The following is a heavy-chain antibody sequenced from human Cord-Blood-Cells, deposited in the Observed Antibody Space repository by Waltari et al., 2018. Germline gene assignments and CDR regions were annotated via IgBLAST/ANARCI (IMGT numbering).Heavy chain of an antibody. CDR1: GYTFTGSY. Sequence: QVQLVQSGAEVKKPGASVKVSCKASGYTFTGSYMHWVRQAPGQGLEWMGWINPNSGGTNYAQKFQGRVTMTRDTSISTAYMELSRLRSDDTAVYYCARGVGCSGGSCYPDYWGQGTLVTVSS. D-gene: IGHD2-15*01. CDR2: INPNSGGT. V-gene: IGHV1-2*02. CDR3: ARGVGCSGGSCYPDY. J-gene: IGHJ4*02.